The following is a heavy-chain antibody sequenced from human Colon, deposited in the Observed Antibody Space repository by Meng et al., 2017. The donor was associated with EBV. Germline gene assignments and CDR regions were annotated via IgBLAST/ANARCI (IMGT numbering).Heavy chain of an antibody. CDR3: ARNGDYNPGLY. D-gene: IGHD4-17*01. Sequence: QVQLQVSDPGLGKPSETLSLTCAVSGDSISNNWWSWVRQPPGKGLEWIGEIYHSGTTNYNPSLRSRVTISVDKSKNQFSLQLTSVTAADTAVYYCARNGDYNPGLYWGQGTLVTVSS. CDR1: GDSISNNW. V-gene: IGHV4-4*02. CDR2: IYHSGTT. J-gene: IGHJ4*02.